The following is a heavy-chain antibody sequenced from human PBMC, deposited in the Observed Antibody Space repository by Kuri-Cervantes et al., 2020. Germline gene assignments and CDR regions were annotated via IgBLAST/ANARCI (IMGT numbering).Heavy chain of an antibody. CDR1: GGSVSSGPYY. Sequence: ESLKISCTVSGGSVSSGPYYWSWIRQPPGKGLEWLGYVYYSGSTNYNPSLKSRFSISVDTSKSQFSLKLTSVTAADTAVYYCARGTYDSSGFPVFDYWGQGTLVTVSS. CDR2: VYYSGST. J-gene: IGHJ4*02. V-gene: IGHV4-61*01. D-gene: IGHD3-22*01. CDR3: ARGTYDSSGFPVFDY.